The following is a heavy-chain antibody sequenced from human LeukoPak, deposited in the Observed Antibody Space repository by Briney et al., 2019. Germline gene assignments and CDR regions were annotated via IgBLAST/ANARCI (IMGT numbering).Heavy chain of an antibody. CDR2: ISYSGST. CDR3: ARYNSLNAFDI. V-gene: IGHV4-59*08. CDR1: GGSISSYY. Sequence: SETLSLTCTVSGGSISSYYWSWIRQPPGKGLEWIGYISYSGSTNYNPSLKSRVTISVDTSKNQFSLRLSSVTAADTAVYYCARYNSLNAFDIWGQGTMVTVSS. J-gene: IGHJ3*02. D-gene: IGHD1-20*01.